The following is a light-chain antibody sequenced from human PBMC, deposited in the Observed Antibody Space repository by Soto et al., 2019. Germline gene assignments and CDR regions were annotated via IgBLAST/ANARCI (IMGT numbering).Light chain of an antibody. V-gene: IGLV1-47*02. Sequence: VLTQPPSASGTRGQRVTISCSGSSSNIGSNYVYWYQQLPGTAPKLLIYSNNQRPSGVPDRFSGSKSGTSASLAISGLRSEDEADYYCAAWDDSLSALYVFGTGTKV. J-gene: IGLJ1*01. CDR3: AAWDDSLSALYV. CDR1: SSNIGSNY. CDR2: SNN.